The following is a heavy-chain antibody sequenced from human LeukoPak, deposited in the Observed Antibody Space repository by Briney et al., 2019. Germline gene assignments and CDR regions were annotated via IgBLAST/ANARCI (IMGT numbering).Heavy chain of an antibody. V-gene: IGHV1-8*01. D-gene: IGHD2-2*01. J-gene: IGHJ6*02. CDR1: GYTFTSYD. CDR2: MNPNSGNT. CDR3: ASGIVVVPAAMRPQLNYYYGMDV. Sequence: ASVKVSCKASGYTFTSYDINWVRQATGQGLEWMGWMNPNSGNTGYAQKFQGRVTMTRNTSISTAYMELSSLRSEDTAVYYCASGIVVVPAAMRPQLNYYYGMDVWGQGTTVTVSS.